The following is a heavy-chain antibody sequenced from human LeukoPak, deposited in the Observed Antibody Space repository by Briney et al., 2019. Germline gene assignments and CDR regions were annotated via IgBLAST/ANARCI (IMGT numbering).Heavy chain of an antibody. CDR1: GYTFTGYY. D-gene: IGHD3-9*01. CDR3: ARVRYDILTGYSLDYYYYMDV. J-gene: IGHJ6*03. Sequence: ASVKVSCKASGYTFTGYYMHWVRQAPGQGLEWMGWINPNSGGTNYAQKFQGRVTMTRDTSISTAYMELSRLRSDDTAVYYCARVRYDILTGYSLDYYYYMDVWGKGTTVTVSS. V-gene: IGHV1-2*02. CDR2: INPNSGGT.